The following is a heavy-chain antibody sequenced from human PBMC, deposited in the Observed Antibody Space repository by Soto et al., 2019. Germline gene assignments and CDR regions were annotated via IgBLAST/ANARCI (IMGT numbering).Heavy chain of an antibody. CDR1: GCNFSSYA. Sequence: GSQRLSWTASGCNFSSYAVSWISQVPGKGLEWVSAISGSGGSTYYADSVKGRFTISRDNSKNTLYLQMNSLRAEDTAVYYCASDPYYYASYYWGQGTLVTVSS. CDR2: ISGSGGST. V-gene: IGHV3-23*01. CDR3: ASDPYYYASYY. J-gene: IGHJ4*02. D-gene: IGHD3-10*01.